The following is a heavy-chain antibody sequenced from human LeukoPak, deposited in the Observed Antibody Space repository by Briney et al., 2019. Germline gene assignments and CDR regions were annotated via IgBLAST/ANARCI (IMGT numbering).Heavy chain of an antibody. CDR2: ISSSSSYI. V-gene: IGHV3-21*01. CDR3: ARGDILTN. CDR1: GFTFSSYS. D-gene: IGHD3-9*01. Sequence: GGSLRLSCAASGFTFSSYSMNWVRQAPGKGLEWVSSISSSSSYIYYADSVEGRFTISRDNAKHSLYLQMNSLRAEDTAVYCCARGDILTNWGQGTLVTVSS. J-gene: IGHJ4*02.